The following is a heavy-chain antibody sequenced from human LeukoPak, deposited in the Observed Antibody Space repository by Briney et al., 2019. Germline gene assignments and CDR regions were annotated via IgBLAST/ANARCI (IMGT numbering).Heavy chain of an antibody. Sequence: SETLSLTCAVSGGSISSYYWSWIRQPPGKGLEWIGYIYYTGSTNYNPSLKSRVTISVDTSKNQFSLKLSSVTAADTAVYYCARRSSSGWRDFDYWGQGTLVTVSS. CDR3: ARRSSSGWRDFDY. CDR1: GGSISSYY. D-gene: IGHD6-19*01. J-gene: IGHJ4*02. CDR2: IYYTGST. V-gene: IGHV4-59*08.